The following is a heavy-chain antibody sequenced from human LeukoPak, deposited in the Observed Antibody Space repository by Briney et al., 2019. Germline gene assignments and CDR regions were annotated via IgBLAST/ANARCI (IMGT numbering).Heavy chain of an antibody. D-gene: IGHD6-19*01. V-gene: IGHV3-33*01. CDR1: GFTFSSNG. CDR2: IWYDGSNK. J-gene: IGHJ3*02. CDR3: ARGAVAVYAFDI. Sequence: PGRSLRLSCAASGFTFSSNGMHWVRQAPGKGLEWVAVIWYDGSNKYYADSVKGRFTISRDNSKNTLYLQMNSLRAEDTAVYYCARGAVAVYAFDIWGQGTMVTVSS.